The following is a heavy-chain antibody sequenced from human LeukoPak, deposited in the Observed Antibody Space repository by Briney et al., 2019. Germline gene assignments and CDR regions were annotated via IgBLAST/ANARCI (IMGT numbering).Heavy chain of an antibody. CDR2: IKPNSGDT. J-gene: IGHJ1*01. V-gene: IGHV1-2*02. CDR3: ARAGSVVHPPEYFHH. Sequence: GASVKVSRKASGYTFTGYYMHWVRQAPGQALEWMGWIKPNSGDTKYGQKFQGRVTVTRDTSISTAYMELNRLTSDDTAVYYCARAGSVVHPPEYFHHWGQGTLVTVST. D-gene: IGHD1-26*01. CDR1: GYTFTGYY.